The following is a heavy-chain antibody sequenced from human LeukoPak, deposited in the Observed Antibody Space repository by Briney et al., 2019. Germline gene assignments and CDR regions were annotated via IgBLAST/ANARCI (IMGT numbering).Heavy chain of an antibody. CDR3: ARVDDSSGYSFDY. CDR1: GGSISSSSYY. D-gene: IGHD3-22*01. V-gene: IGHV4-39*01. J-gene: IGHJ4*02. CDR2: IYYSGST. Sequence: PSETLSLTCTVSGGSISSSSYYWGWTRQPPGKGLEWIGSIYYSGSTYYNPSLKSRVTISVDTSKNQFSLKLSSVTAADTAVYYCARVDDSSGYSFDYWGQGTLVTVSS.